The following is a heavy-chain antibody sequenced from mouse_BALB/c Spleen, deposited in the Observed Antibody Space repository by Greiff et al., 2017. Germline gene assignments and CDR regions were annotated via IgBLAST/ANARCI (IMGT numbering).Heavy chain of an antibody. Sequence: LMESGPGLVKPSQSLSPTCSVTGYSITSGYYWNWIRQFPGNKLEWMGYISYDGSNNYNPSLKNRISITRDTSKNQFFLKLNSVTTEDTATYYCARDNYGSYYFDYWGQGTTLTVSS. V-gene: IGHV3-6*02. D-gene: IGHD1-1*01. J-gene: IGHJ2*01. CDR1: GYSITSGYY. CDR2: ISYDGSN. CDR3: ARDNYGSYYFDY.